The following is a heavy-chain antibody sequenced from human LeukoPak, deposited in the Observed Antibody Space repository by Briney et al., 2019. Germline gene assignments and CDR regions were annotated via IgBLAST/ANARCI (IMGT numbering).Heavy chain of an antibody. CDR1: GGSISNYY. CDR3: ARARGDYLTFDP. V-gene: IGHV4-59*01. D-gene: IGHD4-17*01. J-gene: IGHJ5*02. Sequence: PSETLSLTCTVSGGSISNYYWSWIRQPPGKGLEWIGHIYYSGSTTYNPSLKSRVTISVDTSKNQFSLKLSSVTAADTAVYYCARARGDYLTFDPWGQGTLVTVSS. CDR2: IYYSGST.